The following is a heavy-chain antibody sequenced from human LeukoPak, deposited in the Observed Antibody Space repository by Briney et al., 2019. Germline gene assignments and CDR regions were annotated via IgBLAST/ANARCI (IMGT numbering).Heavy chain of an antibody. CDR2: ISGSGGST. J-gene: IGHJ4*02. Sequence: PGGSRRLSCAASGFTFNSYALYWVRQAPGMGVEWVSGISGSGGSTYYADSVKGRFTISRDNSKNTLYLQMNSLRAEDTAVYYCAKDQYMAVTGTGVRNFDYWGQGTLVTVSS. V-gene: IGHV3-23*01. D-gene: IGHD6-19*01. CDR1: GFTFNSYA. CDR3: AKDQYMAVTGTGVRNFDY.